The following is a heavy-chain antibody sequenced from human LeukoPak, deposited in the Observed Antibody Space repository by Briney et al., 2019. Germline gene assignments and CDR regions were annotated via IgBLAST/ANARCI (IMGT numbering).Heavy chain of an antibody. J-gene: IGHJ3*02. CDR1: GFTFSTSS. V-gene: IGHV3-21*01. CDR3: ARDLQLPGAFDI. Sequence: GGSLRLSCAASGFTFSTSSMNWVRQAPGKGLEWVSSISSYSTYMYYGGSVRGRFTISRDNANNSLYLQMNSLTAEGTAVYYCARDLQLPGAFDIWGRGTMVTVSS. CDR2: ISSYSTYM. D-gene: IGHD1-1*01.